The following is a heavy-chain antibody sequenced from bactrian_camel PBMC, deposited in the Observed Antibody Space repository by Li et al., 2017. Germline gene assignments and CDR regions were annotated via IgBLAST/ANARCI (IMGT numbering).Heavy chain of an antibody. CDR3: VVPDCYSVSWCHRPYGPFSY. CDR2: LYIGDGST. J-gene: IGHJ4*01. CDR1: GGTYGGNC. D-gene: IGHD3*01. V-gene: IGHV3S54*01. Sequence: HVQLVESGGGSVQAGGSLRLSCAASGGTYGGNCVGWWRRSPGKEREGVASLYIGDGSTYYADSAKGRFTISRDNAKNTVYLQMNSLEPEDTAVYYCVVPDCYSVSWCHRPYGPFSYWGQETQVTVS.